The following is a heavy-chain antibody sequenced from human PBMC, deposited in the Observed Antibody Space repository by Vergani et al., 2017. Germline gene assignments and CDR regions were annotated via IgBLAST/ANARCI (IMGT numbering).Heavy chain of an antibody. CDR2: IYTSGGT. CDR1: GGSISSGSYY. D-gene: IGHD5-12*01. J-gene: IGHJ4*02. CDR3: ARALVATTGVWFDY. V-gene: IGHV4-61*02. Sequence: QVQLQESGPGLVKPSQTLSLTCTVSGGSISSGSYYWSWIRQPAGKGLEWIGRIYTSGGTNYNPSLKSRVTISVDTSKNQFSLKLSSVTAADTAVYYCARALVATTGVWFDYWGQGTLVTVSS.